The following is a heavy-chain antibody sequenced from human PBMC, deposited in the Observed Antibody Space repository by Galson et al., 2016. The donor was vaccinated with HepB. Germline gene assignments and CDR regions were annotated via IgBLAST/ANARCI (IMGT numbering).Heavy chain of an antibody. Sequence: SLRLSCAASGFTVNNNYMRWVRQAPGKGLEGVSVIYSGGGTNYADSVKGRFTISRDNSKNTLYLQMNSLRAEDTAGYYCATSPAVGYWGQGTLVTVSS. V-gene: IGHV3-53*01. D-gene: IGHD4-23*01. J-gene: IGHJ4*02. CDR3: ATSPAVGY. CDR2: IYSGGGT. CDR1: GFTVNNNY.